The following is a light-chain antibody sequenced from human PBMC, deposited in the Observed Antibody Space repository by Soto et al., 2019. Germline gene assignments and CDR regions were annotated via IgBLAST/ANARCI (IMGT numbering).Light chain of an antibody. Sequence: IQMTQSPSTLSASVGDRVTITCRASQSISSYLNWYQQKPGKAPKLLIYAASSLQSGVPSRFSGSGSVTDFTLTISSLQPEDFATYYCQQSYSTPWTFGQGTKVDIK. CDR1: QSISSY. CDR3: QQSYSTPWT. V-gene: IGKV1-39*01. J-gene: IGKJ1*01. CDR2: AAS.